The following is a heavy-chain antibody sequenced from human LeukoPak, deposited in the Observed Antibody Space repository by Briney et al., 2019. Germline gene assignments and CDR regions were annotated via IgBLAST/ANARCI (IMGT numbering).Heavy chain of an antibody. J-gene: IGHJ5*02. V-gene: IGHV3-7*03. CDR1: GFTFSSYW. Sequence: PGGSLRLSCAASGFTFSSYWMSWVRQAPGKGLEWVANIKQDGSEKYYVDSVKGRFTISRDNSKNTLYLQMNSLRAEDTAVYYCAKDREDYGDYLWFDPWGQGTLVTVSS. CDR3: AKDREDYGDYLWFDP. D-gene: IGHD4-17*01. CDR2: IKQDGSEK.